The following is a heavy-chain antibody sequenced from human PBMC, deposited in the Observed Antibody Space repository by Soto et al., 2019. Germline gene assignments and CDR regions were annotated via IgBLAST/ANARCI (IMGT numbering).Heavy chain of an antibody. CDR1: GDTFNDYY. CDR2: INPNGGGT. D-gene: IGHD5-12*01. V-gene: IGHV1-2*04. J-gene: IGHJ6*03. Sequence: QVQLVQSGAEVKRPGASVTVSCRSSGDTFNDYYIHWVRQAPGQGLEWMGWINPNGGGTKYAQKFQGWVSMTRDTSIRKVYMQLSRLRSDDTAVYYCARESGGATATLDYYYFYMDVWGTGTTVTVSS. CDR3: ARESGGATATLDYYYFYMDV.